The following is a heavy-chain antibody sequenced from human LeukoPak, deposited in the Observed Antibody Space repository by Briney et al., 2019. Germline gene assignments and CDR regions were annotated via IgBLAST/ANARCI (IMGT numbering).Heavy chain of an antibody. CDR2: ISGSGGST. CDR3: AKGEYSSSSGVQDY. Sequence: PGGSLRLSCAASGFTFSSYSMNWVRQAPGKGLEWVSAISGSGGSTYYADSVKGWFTISRDNSKNTLYLQMNSLRAEDTAVYYCAKGEYSSSSGVQDYWGQGTLVTVSS. CDR1: GFTFSSYS. V-gene: IGHV3-23*01. J-gene: IGHJ4*02. D-gene: IGHD6-6*01.